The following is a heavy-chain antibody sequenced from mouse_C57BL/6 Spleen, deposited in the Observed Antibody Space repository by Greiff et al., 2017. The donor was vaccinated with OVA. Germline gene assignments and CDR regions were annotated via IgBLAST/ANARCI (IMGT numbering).Heavy chain of an antibody. V-gene: IGHV1-15*01. CDR3: TRNYGSSYFDY. Sequence: VQLQQSGAELVRPGASVTLSCKASGYTFTDYEMHWVKQTPVHGLEWIGAIDPETGGTAYNQKFKGKAILTADKSSSTAYMELRSLTSEDSAVYYCTRNYGSSYFDYWSQGTTLTVSS. D-gene: IGHD1-1*01. J-gene: IGHJ2*01. CDR2: IDPETGGT. CDR1: GYTFTDYE.